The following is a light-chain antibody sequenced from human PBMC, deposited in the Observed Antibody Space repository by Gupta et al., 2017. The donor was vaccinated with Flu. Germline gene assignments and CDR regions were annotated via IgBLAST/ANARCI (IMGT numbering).Light chain of an antibody. CDR2: KDT. J-gene: IGLJ1*01. Sequence: SYQLTQPPSVSVPPGQTARITCSGDALPNQYAFWYQQKPGQAPMLVIYKDTERPSGIPERFSGSSSGTTATLTISGVQAADEADYYCESADSTNSYYVFGTGTKVTVL. CDR3: ESADSTNSYYV. CDR1: ALPNQY. V-gene: IGLV3-25*03.